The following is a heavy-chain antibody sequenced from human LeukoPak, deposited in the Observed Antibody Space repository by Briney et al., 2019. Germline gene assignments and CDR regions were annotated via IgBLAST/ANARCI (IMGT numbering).Heavy chain of an antibody. CDR1: GFTFDDYA. J-gene: IGHJ4*02. V-gene: IGHV3-9*01. CDR2: ISWNSGSI. Sequence: PGGSLRLSCAASGFTFDDYAMHWVRQAPGKGLEWVSGISWNSGSIGYADSVKGRFTTSRDNAKNSLYLQMNSLRAEDTALYYCAKDIHSSGWYYFDYWGQGTLVTISS. D-gene: IGHD6-19*01. CDR3: AKDIHSSGWYYFDY.